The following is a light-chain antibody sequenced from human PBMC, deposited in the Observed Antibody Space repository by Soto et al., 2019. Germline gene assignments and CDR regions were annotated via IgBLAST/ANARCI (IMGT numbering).Light chain of an antibody. J-gene: IGLJ1*01. CDR2: DVT. CDR3: CSYAGSYTHV. V-gene: IGLV2-11*01. CDR1: SSDVGGYNF. Sequence: QSALTQPRSVSGSPGQSVTISCTGTSSDVGGYNFVSWYQQYPGKAPKLIIYDVTKGPSGVPDRFSGSKSGNTASLTISGLQTDDEADYYGCSYAGSYTHVFGTGTKVTVL.